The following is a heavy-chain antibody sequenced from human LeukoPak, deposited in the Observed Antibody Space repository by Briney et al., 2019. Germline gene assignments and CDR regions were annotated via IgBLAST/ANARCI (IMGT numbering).Heavy chain of an antibody. J-gene: IGHJ4*02. CDR2: IIPIFGTA. D-gene: IGHD1-1*01. CDR1: GGTFSSYA. CDR3: AREGNWNDVHFDY. Sequence: SVKVSCKASGGTFSSYAISWVRQAPGQGLEWMGNIIPIFGTANYAQKFQGRVTITTDESTSTAYMELSSLRSEDTAVYYCAREGNWNDVHFDYWGQGTLVTVSS. V-gene: IGHV1-69*05.